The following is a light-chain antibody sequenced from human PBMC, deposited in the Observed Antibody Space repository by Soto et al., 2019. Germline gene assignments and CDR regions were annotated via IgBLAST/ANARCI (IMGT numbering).Light chain of an antibody. CDR2: GAS. CDR1: QSVSST. CDR3: QQYNNWPGT. V-gene: IGKV3-15*01. J-gene: IGKJ1*01. Sequence: EIVLTQSPGTLSVSPGERATLSCRASQSVSSTLAWYQQKPGQAPRLLFYGASTGATGIPARFSGSGSETEFTLSISSLQSEDFAVYYCQQYNNWPGTFGQGTKVDIK.